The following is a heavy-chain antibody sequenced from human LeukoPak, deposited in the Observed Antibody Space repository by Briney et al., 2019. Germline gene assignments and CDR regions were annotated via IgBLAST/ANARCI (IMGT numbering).Heavy chain of an antibody. CDR2: IYTSGST. CDR3: ARGGIVVPPGYMDV. D-gene: IGHD2-2*01. J-gene: IGHJ6*03. CDR1: GGSISSGSYY. Sequence: PSQTLSLTCTVSGGSISSGSYYWSWIRQPAGKGLEWFGRIYTSGSTNYNPSLKSRVTISVDTSKNQFSLKLSSVTAADTAVYYCARGGIVVPPGYMDVWGKGTTVTVSS. V-gene: IGHV4-61*02.